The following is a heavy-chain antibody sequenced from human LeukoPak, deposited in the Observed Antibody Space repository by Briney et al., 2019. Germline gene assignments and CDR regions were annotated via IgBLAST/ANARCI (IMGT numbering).Heavy chain of an antibody. J-gene: IGHJ4*02. CDR3: ARYSGSYYYPPAWDL. CDR2: ISASGGST. D-gene: IGHD1-26*01. CDR1: GFTFSSSA. V-gene: IGHV3-23*01. Sequence: PGGSLRLSCAASGFTFSSSAMSWVRQVPGKGLEWVSGISASGGSTSYADSVRGRFTISRDNSKNTLYLQMDSLRADDTAVYYCARYSGSYYYPPAWDLWGQGTLVTVSS.